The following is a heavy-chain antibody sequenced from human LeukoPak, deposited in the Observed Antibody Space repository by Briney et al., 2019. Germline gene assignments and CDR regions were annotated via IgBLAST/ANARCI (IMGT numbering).Heavy chain of an antibody. CDR1: GGSFSGYY. Sequence: SETLSLTCAVYGGSFSGYYWSWIRQPPGKGLEWIGEINHSGSTNYNPSLKSRVTISVDTSKNQFSLKLSSVTAADTAVYYCARGYSSGYYDYWGQGTLVAVSS. V-gene: IGHV4-34*01. J-gene: IGHJ4*02. D-gene: IGHD3-22*01. CDR2: INHSGST. CDR3: ARGYSSGYYDY.